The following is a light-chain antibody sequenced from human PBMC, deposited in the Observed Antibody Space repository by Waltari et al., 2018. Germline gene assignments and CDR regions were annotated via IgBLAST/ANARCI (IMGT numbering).Light chain of an antibody. J-gene: IGLJ2*01. V-gene: IGLV3-19*01. CDR1: SLRTYS. CDR3: ASRDPTANAVV. Sequence: DPAVSVALGQTVRITCQGDSLRTYSADWYQQRPGQAPILVLFSTDDRPSGIPDRFSGSSSRDTASLTITGTQAEDEADYYCASRDPTANAVVFGGGTKLTVL. CDR2: STD.